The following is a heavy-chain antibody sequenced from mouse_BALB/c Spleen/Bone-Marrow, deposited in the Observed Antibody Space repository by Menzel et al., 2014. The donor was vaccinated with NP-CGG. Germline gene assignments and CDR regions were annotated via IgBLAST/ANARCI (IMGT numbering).Heavy chain of an antibody. D-gene: IGHD2-4*01. Sequence: EVKLVESGPGLVKPSQSLSLTCSVTGYSITSGYYWNWIRQFPGNKLEWMGYISYDGSTNYNPSLKNRISFTRDTSKNQFFLRLNSVTTEDTATYYRARENYDYDGHYYALDYRGQGTSVTVSS. V-gene: IGHV3-6*02. CDR2: ISYDGST. CDR3: ARENYDYDGHYYALDY. J-gene: IGHJ4*01. CDR1: GYSITSGYY.